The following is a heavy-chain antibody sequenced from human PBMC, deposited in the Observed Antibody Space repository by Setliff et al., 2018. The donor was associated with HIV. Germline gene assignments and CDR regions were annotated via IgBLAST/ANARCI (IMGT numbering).Heavy chain of an antibody. CDR3: ARDDNLGGIDY. V-gene: IGHV3-11*04. D-gene: IGHD1-26*01. J-gene: IGHJ4*02. CDR1: GGSFSAYS. Sequence: LSLTCAVYGGSFSAYSWNWVRQAPGKGLEWVSYIGNSGSPIYYADSVKGRFTISRDNAKNSLYLQMNGLRAEDTAVYYCARDDNLGGIDYWGQGTLVTVSS. CDR2: IGNSGSPI.